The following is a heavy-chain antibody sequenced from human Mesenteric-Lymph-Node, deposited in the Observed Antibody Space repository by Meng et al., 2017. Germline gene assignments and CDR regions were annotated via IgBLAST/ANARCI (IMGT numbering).Heavy chain of an antibody. J-gene: IGHJ5*02. CDR2: IWYDGDTK. D-gene: IGHD3-16*01. V-gene: IGHV3-33*01. CDR3: ARVGFGPDVGADWFDP. Sequence: GESLKISCGASGFSFGRYAMHWVRLAPGKGLEWLAVIWYDGDTKYYTDSMRGRFTVSRDNSKNTVYLQMNSLRAEATAVYYCARVGFGPDVGADWFDPWGQGTLVTVDS. CDR1: GFSFGRYA.